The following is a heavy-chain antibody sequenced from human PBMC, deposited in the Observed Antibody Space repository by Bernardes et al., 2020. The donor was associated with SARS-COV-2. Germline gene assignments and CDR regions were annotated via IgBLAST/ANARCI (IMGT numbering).Heavy chain of an antibody. Sequence: SESLSLTCTVSGDSVSSSSYFWGWIRQPPGKGLEWSGSIYSGGITYYNPSLKSLATISVDTSKNQFSLQLTSVTAADTTMYYCASTPVTMILVVITYYYFDLWGRGTLVTVSS. CDR1: GDSVSSSSYF. CDR2: IYSGGIT. V-gene: IGHV4-39*01. CDR3: ASTPVTMILVVITYYYFDL. J-gene: IGHJ2*01. D-gene: IGHD3-22*01.